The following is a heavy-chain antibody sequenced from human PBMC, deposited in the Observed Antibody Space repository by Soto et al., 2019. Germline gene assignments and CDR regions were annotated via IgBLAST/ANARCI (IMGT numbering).Heavy chain of an antibody. CDR3: AKYDSSGYYYSHFDY. CDR2: ISGSGGST. D-gene: IGHD3-22*01. V-gene: IGHV3-23*01. CDR1: GFTFSSYA. J-gene: IGHJ4*02. Sequence: XGSLLLTCSASGFTFSSYALSWVHQAPGKGLEWVSAISGSGGSTYYADSVKGRFTISRDNSKNTLYLQMNSLRAEDTAVYYCAKYDSSGYYYSHFDYWGQGTLVTVSS.